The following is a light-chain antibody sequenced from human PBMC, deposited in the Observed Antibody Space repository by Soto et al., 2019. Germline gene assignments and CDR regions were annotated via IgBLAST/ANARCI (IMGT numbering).Light chain of an antibody. CDR1: QGISDY. Sequence: DIQLTQSPSFLSASVGDRVTISCRASQGISDYLAWYQQKPGKAPKLLIYGASTLQSGVPSRFSGSASGTAFTLTLSILQPLEFSTSFFQMFYDYSLTFGGGTVMEI. CDR2: GAS. J-gene: IGKJ4*01. V-gene: IGKV1-9*01. CDR3: QMFYDYSLT.